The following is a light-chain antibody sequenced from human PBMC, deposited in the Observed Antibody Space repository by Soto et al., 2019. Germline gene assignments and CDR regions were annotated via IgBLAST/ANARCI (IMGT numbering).Light chain of an antibody. J-gene: IGKJ1*01. V-gene: IGKV3-15*01. Sequence: EIVMTQSPATLSVSPGERATLSCRASQSVSSNLAWYQQKPGQAPRLLIYGASTRATAIPARFSGSGSGTEFTLTIGSLQSEDVAVYFCQQYNNWPPCTFGQGTKVEIK. CDR3: QQYNNWPPCT. CDR2: GAS. CDR1: QSVSSN.